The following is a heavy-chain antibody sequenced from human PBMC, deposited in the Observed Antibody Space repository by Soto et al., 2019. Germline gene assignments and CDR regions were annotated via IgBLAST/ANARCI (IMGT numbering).Heavy chain of an antibody. Sequence: SETLSLTCTVSGGSISSYYWSWIRQPPGKGLEWIGYIYYSGSTNYNPSLKSRVTISVDTSKNQFSLKLSSVTAADTAVYYCAKRAHGLYFDYWGQGTLVTVSS. J-gene: IGHJ4*02. CDR1: GGSISSYY. V-gene: IGHV4-59*01. CDR3: AKRAHGLYFDY. CDR2: IYYSGST.